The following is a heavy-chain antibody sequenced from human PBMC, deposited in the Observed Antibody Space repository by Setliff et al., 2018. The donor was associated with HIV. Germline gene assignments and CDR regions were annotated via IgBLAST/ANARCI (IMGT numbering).Heavy chain of an antibody. CDR3: AREQQLALDY. Sequence: SETLSLTCTVSGGSIDSFSYYWGWIRQTPGKELEWIGSIYYTGSTNYNPSLKSRVTISVDTSKNQFTLRLSSVTAADTAVYYCAREQQLALDYWGQGTLVTVSS. D-gene: IGHD6-13*01. J-gene: IGHJ4*02. CDR1: GGSIDSFSYY. CDR2: IYYTGST. V-gene: IGHV4-39*06.